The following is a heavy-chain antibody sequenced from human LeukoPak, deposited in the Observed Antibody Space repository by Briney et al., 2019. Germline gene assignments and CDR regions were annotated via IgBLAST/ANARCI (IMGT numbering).Heavy chain of an antibody. CDR3: ERDNYGPLDY. J-gene: IGHJ4*02. D-gene: IGHD3-16*01. V-gene: IGHV1-2*02. CDR2: GDPRSGAA. CDR1: GYSITDYY. Sequence: ASVKVSCKASGYSITDYYIHWVRQTRGQGLEWLGWGDPRSGAAVYAQKFQGRVTMTRDASLNTAYMEMTGLIPDDTAVYFCERDNYGPLDYWGQGTLVTVSS.